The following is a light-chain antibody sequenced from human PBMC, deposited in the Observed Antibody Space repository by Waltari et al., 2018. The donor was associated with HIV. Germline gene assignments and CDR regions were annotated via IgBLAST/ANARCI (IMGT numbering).Light chain of an antibody. CDR2: GAS. Sequence: EIVLTQSPGTLSLSPGERATLSCRASQSVTSTSLAWYQQKPGQAPRLLIYGASSRATGIPDRFSGSVSGTDFTLTISRLEPEDCAVYYCQQYGSSLFTFGQGTKLEIK. V-gene: IGKV3-20*01. CDR3: QQYGSSLFT. CDR1: QSVTSTS. J-gene: IGKJ2*01.